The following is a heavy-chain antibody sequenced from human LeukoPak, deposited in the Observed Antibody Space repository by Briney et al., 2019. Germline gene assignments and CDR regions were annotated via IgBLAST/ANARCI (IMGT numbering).Heavy chain of an antibody. J-gene: IGHJ4*02. CDR1: GRSISSSSYY. Sequence: SETLSLTCTVSGRSISSSSYYWGWIRQPPGKGLEWIGSIYYSGSTYYNPSLKSRVTISVDTSKNQFSLKLSSVTAADTAVYYCARDGSVDYYGSGSGFDYWGQGTLVTVSS. D-gene: IGHD3-10*01. CDR3: ARDGSVDYYGSGSGFDY. V-gene: IGHV4-39*07. CDR2: IYYSGST.